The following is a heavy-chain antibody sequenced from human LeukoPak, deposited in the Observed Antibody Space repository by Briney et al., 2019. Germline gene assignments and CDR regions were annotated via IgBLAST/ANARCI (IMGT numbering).Heavy chain of an antibody. J-gene: IGHJ4*02. D-gene: IGHD3-10*01. CDR3: ARDRTMVHFDY. V-gene: IGHV3-30*04. Sequence: GGSLRLSCAASGYTLCSYAMHWARQAPGKGLEGVAVISYDGSNKYYADTVKGRFTISRDNSKNTLYLQMNSLRAEDTAVYYCARDRTMVHFDYWGQGTLVTVSS. CDR2: ISYDGSNK. CDR1: GYTLCSYA.